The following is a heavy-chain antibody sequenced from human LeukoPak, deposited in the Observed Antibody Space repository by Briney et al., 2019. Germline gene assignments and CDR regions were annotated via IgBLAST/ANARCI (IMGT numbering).Heavy chain of an antibody. D-gene: IGHD2-2*01. CDR1: GDSINRHY. V-gene: IGHV4-59*08. CDR2: ISYRGST. J-gene: IGHJ3*02. CDR3: ATNAGPAALDAIDI. Sequence: SETLSLTCTVSGDSINRHYWSSIRQTPGKGLEWIGYISYRGSTNYNPSLKSRVTISIDTSNNQFSLRLSSVTDADTAVYYCATNAGPAALDAIDIWGQGTIVIVSS.